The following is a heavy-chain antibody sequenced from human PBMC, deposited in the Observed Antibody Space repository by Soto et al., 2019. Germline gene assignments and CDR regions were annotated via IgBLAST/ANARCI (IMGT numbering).Heavy chain of an antibody. V-gene: IGHV1-69*08. Sequence: QVQLVQSGAEVKEPGSSVKVSCKVSGGTFSSQTINWVRQVPGQGLEWMGSVIPIIGEGKYAQSFLGRVTITGYRSTSTPYRELGSLTAEDMAVYFCARAAVNDLDADSSAFDIWGQGTMVTVSS. CDR3: ARAAVNDLDADSSAFDI. CDR2: VIPIIGEG. CDR1: GGTFSSQT. D-gene: IGHD1-1*01. J-gene: IGHJ3*02.